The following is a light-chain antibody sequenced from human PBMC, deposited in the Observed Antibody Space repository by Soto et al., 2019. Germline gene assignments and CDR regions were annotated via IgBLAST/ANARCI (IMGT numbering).Light chain of an antibody. V-gene: IGLV2-14*01. Sequence: QSVLTQPASVSGSPGQSSTISCTGTTSDVGRYNYVSWYQQHPGTAPKLMIYEVSNRPSGVSNRFSGSKSGNTASLTISGLQAEDEADYYCSSYTSSSTQVFGTGTKVTVL. CDR2: EVS. J-gene: IGLJ1*01. CDR1: TSDVGRYNY. CDR3: SSYTSSSTQV.